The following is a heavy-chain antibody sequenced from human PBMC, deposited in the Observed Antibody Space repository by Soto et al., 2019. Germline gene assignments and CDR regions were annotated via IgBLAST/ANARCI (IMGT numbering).Heavy chain of an antibody. J-gene: IGHJ6*02. D-gene: IGHD6-13*01. CDR3: GRGPSPRAPAGGTPSYYAMDV. Sequence: ASVKVSCKASGYDFTAYDINWVRQASGQGLEWMGWMNPINGATGTARRFQGRVSLSRNTATGTAYLELTSLRSDDTAVYYCGRGPSPRAPAGGTPSYYAMDVWGQGTTVTVYS. CDR1: GYDFTAYD. CDR2: MNPINGAT. V-gene: IGHV1-8*02.